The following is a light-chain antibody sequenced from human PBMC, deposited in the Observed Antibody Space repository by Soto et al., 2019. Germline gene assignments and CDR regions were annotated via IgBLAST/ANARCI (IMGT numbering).Light chain of an antibody. CDR1: QSVNFY. Sequence: EIVLTQSPGSLSLSPGERATLSCRASQSVNFYLAWYQQKPGHAPRLLISDASSRATDVPDRFSGSGSGTDFSLTISRLEPEDFAVYYCQQYGDSPVTFGQGTKVDIK. CDR3: QQYGDSPVT. CDR2: DAS. V-gene: IGKV3-20*01. J-gene: IGKJ1*01.